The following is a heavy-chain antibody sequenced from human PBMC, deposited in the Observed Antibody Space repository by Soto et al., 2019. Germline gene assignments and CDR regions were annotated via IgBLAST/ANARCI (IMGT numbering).Heavy chain of an antibody. J-gene: IGHJ4*02. CDR2: ISDSGAT. D-gene: IGHD6-19*01. V-gene: IGHV4-30-4*01. CDR1: RDSTDTNDYY. CDR3: ARGTYNFWAGSRYYFDF. Sequence: SETLSLTCTVSRDSTDTNDYYWTWIRQPPGRGLEWIGCISDSGATYYNPSLEGRLSMSFDTSENHFSLKVTSVTAADTAVYYCARGTYNFWAGSRYYFDFWGQGTPVTVSS.